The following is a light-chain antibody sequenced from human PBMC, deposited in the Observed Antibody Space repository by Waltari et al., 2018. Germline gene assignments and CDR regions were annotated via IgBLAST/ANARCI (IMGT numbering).Light chain of an antibody. J-gene: IGKJ1*01. CDR1: QNINNF. Sequence: DIQLTQSPSSLSASVGDRVTITCRASQNINNFLNWYQQKPGKAPKFLIYAASSLQSGVPLRFSGSGSGTDFTLTISSLQPEDFATYFCQQNSNTPWTFGQGTRVDIK. CDR2: AAS. CDR3: QQNSNTPWT. V-gene: IGKV1-39*01.